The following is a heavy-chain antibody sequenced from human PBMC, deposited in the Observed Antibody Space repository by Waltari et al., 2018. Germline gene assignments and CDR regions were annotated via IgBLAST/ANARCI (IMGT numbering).Heavy chain of an antibody. D-gene: IGHD4-17*01. CDR3: ARDLGSDYGNRDY. V-gene: IGHV1-2*06. Sequence: QVHLVQSGAEVKKPGASVKVSCKASGYTFTGYYIQWVRRAPGQGLEWMGRINPNSCDTNYAQKFQGRVTLTRDTSINTAYMELSSLKSDDTAVYYCARDLGSDYGNRDYWGQGTLVTVSS. CDR1: GYTFTGYY. J-gene: IGHJ4*02. CDR2: INPNSCDT.